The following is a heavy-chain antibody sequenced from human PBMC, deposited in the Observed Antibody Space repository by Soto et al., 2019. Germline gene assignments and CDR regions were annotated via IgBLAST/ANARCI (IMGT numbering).Heavy chain of an antibody. CDR2: ISSSSSTI. Sequence: EVQLVESGGGLVQPGGSLRLSCAASGFTFSSYSMNWVRQAPGKGLEWVSYISSSSSTIYYADSVKGRFTISRDNAKNSLYLQMNSLRAEDTAVYYCARPPLVVPAAIPPSYYMDVWGKGTTVTVSS. J-gene: IGHJ6*03. CDR1: GFTFSSYS. V-gene: IGHV3-48*01. D-gene: IGHD2-2*02. CDR3: ARPPLVVPAAIPPSYYMDV.